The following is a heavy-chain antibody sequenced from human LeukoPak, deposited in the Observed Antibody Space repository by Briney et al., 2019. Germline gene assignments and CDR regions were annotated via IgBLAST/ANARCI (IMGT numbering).Heavy chain of an antibody. D-gene: IGHD3-10*01. CDR2: ISGDGGST. CDR3: AKDNYYGSGSYTNSFDY. J-gene: IGHJ4*02. Sequence: GGSLRLSCAASGFTFDDYAMHWVRQAPGKSLEWVSLISGDGGSTYYADSVKGRFTISRDNSKNSLYLQMNSLRTEDTALYYCAKDNYYGSGSYTNSFDYWGQGTLVTVSS. V-gene: IGHV3-43*02. CDR1: GFTFDDYA.